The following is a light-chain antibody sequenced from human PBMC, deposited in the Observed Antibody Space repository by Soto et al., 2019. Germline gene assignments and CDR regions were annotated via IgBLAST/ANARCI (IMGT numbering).Light chain of an antibody. V-gene: IGKV3-11*01. CDR3: QQRSYWPLT. CDR2: DAS. CDR1: QSVSGY. Sequence: LTQSPATLSLSPGERATLYCRASQSVSGYLAWYQQKPGQAPRLLIYDASNRATGTPARFSGSGSGTDFTLTISTLEPEDCAVYYCQQRSYWPLTFGGGTKVDI. J-gene: IGKJ4*01.